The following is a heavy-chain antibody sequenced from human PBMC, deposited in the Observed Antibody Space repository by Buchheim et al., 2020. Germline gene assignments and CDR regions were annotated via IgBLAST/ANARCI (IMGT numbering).Heavy chain of an antibody. CDR2: IKQDGSEK. CDR1: GFTFSSYW. Sequence: EVQLVESGGGLVQPGGSLRLSCAASGFTFSSYWISWVRQAPGKGLEWVATIKQDGSEKYYVDSVQGRFTISRDNAKNSLYLQMNSLRAEDTAVYYCARVVDYGGNSEYFQHWGQGTL. J-gene: IGHJ1*01. V-gene: IGHV3-7*01. CDR3: ARVVDYGGNSEYFQH. D-gene: IGHD4-23*01.